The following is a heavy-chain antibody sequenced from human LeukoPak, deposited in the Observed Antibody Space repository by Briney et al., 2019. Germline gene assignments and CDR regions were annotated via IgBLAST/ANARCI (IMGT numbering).Heavy chain of an antibody. D-gene: IGHD5-12*01. J-gene: IGHJ4*02. CDR2: IGGSNGIT. CDR3: ARNENSGWGYFDY. Sequence: GGSLRLSCAASRFTFNSYAMRWVRQAPGKGLEWVSVIGGSNGITFYVGSVKGRFTISRDNSKDTLYLQVNSLRAEDTAVYYCARNENSGWGYFDYWGQGTLVTVSS. CDR1: RFTFNSYA. V-gene: IGHV3-23*01.